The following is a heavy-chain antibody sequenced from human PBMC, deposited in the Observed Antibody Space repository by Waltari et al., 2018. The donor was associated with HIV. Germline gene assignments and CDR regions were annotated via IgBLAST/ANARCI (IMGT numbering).Heavy chain of an antibody. V-gene: IGHV4-61*02. CDR3: TNGGDINGSEFDF. J-gene: IGHJ4*02. Sequence: QVRLQESGPGLVKPAQTLSLTCRVPGRSIPSGSYYWSCIRQPAGKGLEWIGRVHTSGNSHYNPSLRSRVTISVDTSKNQFSLSMNSVTAADTAVYYCTNGGDINGSEFDFWGQGALVTVSS. CDR2: VHTSGNS. CDR1: GRSIPSGSYY. D-gene: IGHD3-10*01.